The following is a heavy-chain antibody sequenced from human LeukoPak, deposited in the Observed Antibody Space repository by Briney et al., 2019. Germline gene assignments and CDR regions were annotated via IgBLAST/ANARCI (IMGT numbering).Heavy chain of an antibody. CDR3: AREAGYGSGWLDY. V-gene: IGHV4-34*01. J-gene: IGHJ4*02. Sequence: PSETLSLTCAVYGGSFSGYYWSWIRQPPGKGLEWIGEINHSGSTNYNPSLKSRVTISVDTSKNQFSLKLSSVTAADTAVYYCAREAGYGSGWLDYWGQGTLVTVSS. CDR2: INHSGST. D-gene: IGHD6-19*01. CDR1: GGSFSGYY.